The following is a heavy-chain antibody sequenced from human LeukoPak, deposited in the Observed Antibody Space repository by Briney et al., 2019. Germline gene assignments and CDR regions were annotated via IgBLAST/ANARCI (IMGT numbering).Heavy chain of an antibody. CDR2: TRSKIYGGAP. V-gene: IGHV3-49*04. J-gene: IGHJ4*02. Sequence: GGSLRLSCLTSGFTFRDYGLGWVRQAPGMGLEWVSFTRSKIYGGAPEYAASVRGRFGVSRDDSESIAYLQMNNLKSEDTAVYYCARGQTVPGAKYYFDFWSPGTLVTVFS. CDR3: ARGQTVPGAKYYFDF. D-gene: IGHD2/OR15-2a*01. CDR1: GFTFRDYG.